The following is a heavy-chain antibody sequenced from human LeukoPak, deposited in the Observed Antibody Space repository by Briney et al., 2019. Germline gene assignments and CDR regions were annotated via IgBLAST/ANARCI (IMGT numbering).Heavy chain of an antibody. CDR2: ISSSGSTI. CDR3: AKLSSGWYFDY. Sequence: GSLRLSCAASGFTFSSYEMNWVRQAPGKGLEWVSYISSSGSTIYYADSVKGRFTISRDNAKNSLYLQMNSLRAEDTAVYYCAKLSSGWYFDYWGQGTLVTVSS. V-gene: IGHV3-48*03. D-gene: IGHD6-19*01. J-gene: IGHJ4*02. CDR1: GFTFSSYE.